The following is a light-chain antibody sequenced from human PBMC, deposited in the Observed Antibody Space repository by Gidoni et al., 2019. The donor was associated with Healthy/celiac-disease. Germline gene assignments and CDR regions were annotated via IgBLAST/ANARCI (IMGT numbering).Light chain of an antibody. Sequence: SYDLTQPPSVSVSPGQTASITCSGDKLGDKYVCWYQQKPGQSPMLVIYQDSKRPLGIPERFSGSNSGNTATLTMSGTQAMDEADYYCQAWDSGTVVFGGGTKLTVL. V-gene: IGLV3-1*01. CDR3: QAWDSGTVV. CDR2: QDS. CDR1: KLGDKY. J-gene: IGLJ2*01.